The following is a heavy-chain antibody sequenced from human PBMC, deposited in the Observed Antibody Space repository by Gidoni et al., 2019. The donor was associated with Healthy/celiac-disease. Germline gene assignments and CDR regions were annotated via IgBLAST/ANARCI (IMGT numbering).Heavy chain of an antibody. Sequence: EVQLVESGGGLVKPGGSLRLSCAASGFTFSNAWMSSARQAPGKGLEWVGRIKSKTDGGTTDYAAPVKGRFTISRDDSKNTLYLQMNSLKTEDTAVYYCTTDIVVVAPGGYWGQGTLVTVSS. CDR1: GFTFSNAW. J-gene: IGHJ4*02. V-gene: IGHV3-15*01. D-gene: IGHD2-15*01. CDR3: TTDIVVVAPGGY. CDR2: IKSKTDGGTT.